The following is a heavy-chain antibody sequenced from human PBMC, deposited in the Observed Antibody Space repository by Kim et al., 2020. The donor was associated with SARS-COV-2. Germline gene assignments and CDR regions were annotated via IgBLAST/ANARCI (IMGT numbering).Heavy chain of an antibody. J-gene: IGHJ3*02. D-gene: IGHD1-26*01. CDR1: GYTFTSYA. CDR2: INACNGNT. V-gene: IGHV1-3*01. CDR3: ARDRAKNAFDI. Sequence: ASVKVSCKASGYTFTSYAMHWVRQAPGQRLEWMGWINACNGNTKYSQKFQGRVTITRDTSASTAYMELSSLRSEDTAVYYCARDRAKNAFDIWGQGTMVTVSS.